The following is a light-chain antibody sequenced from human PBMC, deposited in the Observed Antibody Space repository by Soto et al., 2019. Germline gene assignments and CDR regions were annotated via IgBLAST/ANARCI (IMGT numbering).Light chain of an antibody. J-gene: IGLJ2*01. Sequence: QSALTQPRSVSGSPGQSVTISCTGTSSDVGGYNYVSWYQQHPGKAPKLMIYDVSKRPSGVPDRFSGSKSGNTASLTISGVQAEDEADYYCCSYAGSYTFVVFGGGTKLTV. CDR1: SSDVGGYNY. V-gene: IGLV2-11*01. CDR2: DVS. CDR3: CSYAGSYTFVV.